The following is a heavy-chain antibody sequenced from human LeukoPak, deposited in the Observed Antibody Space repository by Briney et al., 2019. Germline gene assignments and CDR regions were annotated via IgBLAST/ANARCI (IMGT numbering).Heavy chain of an antibody. CDR2: ISSSGSTT. CDR1: GFTFSSFG. CDR3: AKEMKSGGWPLDY. V-gene: IGHV3-23*01. Sequence: GGSLRLSCAASGFTFSSFGMNWVRQAPGKGLEWVSYISSSGSTTYYADSVKGRFTISRDNSKDMLYLQMNSLRVDDTAVYYCAKEMKSGGWPLDYWGQGALVTVSS. D-gene: IGHD2-15*01. J-gene: IGHJ4*02.